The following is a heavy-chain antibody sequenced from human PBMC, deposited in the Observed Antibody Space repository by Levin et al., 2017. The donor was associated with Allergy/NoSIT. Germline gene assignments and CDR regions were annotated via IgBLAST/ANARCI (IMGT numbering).Heavy chain of an antibody. Sequence: PGGSLRLSCAASGFTFSSYSMNWVRQAPGKGLEWVSSISSSSSYIYYADSVKGRFTISRDNAKNSLYLQMNSLRAEDTAVYYCALAYNWNYLDAFDSWGQGTMVTVSS. CDR2: ISSSSSYI. V-gene: IGHV3-21*01. D-gene: IGHD1-7*01. CDR3: ALAYNWNYLDAFDS. CDR1: GFTFSSYS. J-gene: IGHJ3*02.